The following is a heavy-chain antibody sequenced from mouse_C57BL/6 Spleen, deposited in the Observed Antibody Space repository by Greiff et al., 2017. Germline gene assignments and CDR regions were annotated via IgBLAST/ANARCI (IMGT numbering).Heavy chain of an antibody. D-gene: IGHD2-4*01. CDR2: IDPANGDT. CDR3: TTRRLRDY. CDR1: GFNIKDDY. Sequence: EVQLQQSGAELVRPGASVKLSCTASGFNIKDDYMHWVKQRPEQGLEWIGWIDPANGDTEYASKFQGKATITADTSSNTAYLQLSSLTSEDTAVYYCTTRRLRDYWGQGTTLTVSS. V-gene: IGHV14-4*01. J-gene: IGHJ2*01.